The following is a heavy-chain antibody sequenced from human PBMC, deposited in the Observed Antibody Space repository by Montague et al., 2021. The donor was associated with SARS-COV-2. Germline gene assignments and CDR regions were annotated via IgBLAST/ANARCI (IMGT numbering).Heavy chain of an antibody. CDR3: ARGRPVTTFYYYYGMGV. V-gene: IGHV4-34*01. CDR2: INHSGST. Sequence: SETLSLTCAVYGGSFSGYYWSWIRQPPGKGLEWIGEINHSGSTNYNPSLKSRVIISVDTSKNQFSLKLSSVTAADTAVYYCARGRPVTTFYYYYGMGVWGQGTTVTVSS. J-gene: IGHJ6*02. D-gene: IGHD4-17*01. CDR1: GGSFSGYY.